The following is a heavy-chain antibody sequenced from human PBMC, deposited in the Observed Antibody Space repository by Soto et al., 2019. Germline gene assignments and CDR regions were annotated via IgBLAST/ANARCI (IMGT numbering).Heavy chain of an antibody. V-gene: IGHV3-13*01. D-gene: IGHD5-12*01. CDR2: IGTADDT. Sequence: PGGSLRLSCAASGFTFSSYDMHWVRQATGKGLEWVSAIGTADDTYYPGSVKGRFTISRENAKNSLYLQMNSLRAGDTAVYYCARRGRDGYKSLDYWGQGTLVTVSS. CDR1: GFTFSSYD. CDR3: ARRGRDGYKSLDY. J-gene: IGHJ4*02.